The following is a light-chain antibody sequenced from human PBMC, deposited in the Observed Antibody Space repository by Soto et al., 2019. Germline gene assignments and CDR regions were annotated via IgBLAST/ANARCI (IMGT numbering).Light chain of an antibody. CDR3: QQRSNWPSLT. Sequence: EIVLTQSPATLSLSPGERATLSCRASQSVSSYLAWYQQKPGQAPRLLIDDASNRATGIPARFSGSGSGTDFTLPISSLEPEDFAVYYCQQRSNWPSLTFGGGTKVQIK. CDR2: DAS. J-gene: IGKJ4*01. CDR1: QSVSSY. V-gene: IGKV3-11*01.